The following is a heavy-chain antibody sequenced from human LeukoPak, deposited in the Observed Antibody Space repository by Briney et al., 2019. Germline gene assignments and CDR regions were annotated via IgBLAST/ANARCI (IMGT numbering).Heavy chain of an antibody. D-gene: IGHD3-16*01. V-gene: IGHV3-48*01. CDR1: GFTFSTSS. Sequence: GESLRLSCAASGFTFSTSSMNWVRQAPGKGLEWISYTSSSSYTRYYADSVKGRFTISRDNAKNSLYLQMNSLRVEATAMYSCTRGGVRYFDLWGRGTLVIVSS. CDR3: TRGGVRYFDL. J-gene: IGHJ2*01. CDR2: TSSSSYTR.